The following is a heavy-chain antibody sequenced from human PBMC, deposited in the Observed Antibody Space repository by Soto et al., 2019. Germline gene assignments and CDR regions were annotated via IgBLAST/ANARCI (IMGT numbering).Heavy chain of an antibody. Sequence: GGSLRLSCSASGFTFSSYAMHWVRQAPGKGLEYVSAISSNGGSTYYADSVKGRFTISRDNSKNTLYLQMSSLRAEDTAVYYCVKDPRTMVRVLSYGMDVWGQGTTVTVSS. CDR1: GFTFSSYA. V-gene: IGHV3-64D*08. J-gene: IGHJ6*02. CDR3: VKDPRTMVRVLSYGMDV. D-gene: IGHD3-10*01. CDR2: ISSNGGST.